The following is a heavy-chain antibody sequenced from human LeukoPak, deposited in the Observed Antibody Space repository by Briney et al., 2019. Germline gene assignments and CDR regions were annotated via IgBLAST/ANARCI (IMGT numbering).Heavy chain of an antibody. CDR3: VGVTYSSYDDFDY. CDR1: GYTFTGHH. Sequence: EASVKVSCKTSGYTFTGHHIHWVRQAPAQGLEWVGWIYPSSGGTQYGQKFKGRVTMTRDTSVSTAYMELTRLQFDDTAVYYCVGVTYSSYDDFDYWGQGTLVTVSS. CDR2: IYPSSGGT. J-gene: IGHJ4*02. D-gene: IGHD3-16*01. V-gene: IGHV1-2*02.